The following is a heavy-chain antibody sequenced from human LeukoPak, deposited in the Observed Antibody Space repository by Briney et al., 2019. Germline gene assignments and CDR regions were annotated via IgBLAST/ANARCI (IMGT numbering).Heavy chain of an antibody. V-gene: IGHV4-59*08. J-gene: IGHJ5*02. Sequence: SETLSLTCTVSGGSISSYYWSWIRQPPGKGLEWIGYIYYSGSTNYNPSLKSRVTISVDTSKNQFSLKLSSVTAADTAVYYCARLVGVATSNNWFDPWGQGTLVAVSS. CDR1: GGSISSYY. CDR3: ARLVGVATSNNWFDP. D-gene: IGHD5-12*01. CDR2: IYYSGST.